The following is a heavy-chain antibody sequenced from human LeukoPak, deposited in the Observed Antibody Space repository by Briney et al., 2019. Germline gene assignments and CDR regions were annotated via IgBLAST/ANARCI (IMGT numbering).Heavy chain of an antibody. V-gene: IGHV4-34*01. D-gene: IGHD5-24*01. Sequence: SETLSLTCAVSGGSFSAYFWRWIRQPPGKGLEWIGSLYNSGSTYYSPSLKSRASLSVDTSKNELSLQLSSVTAADTAVYYCARDRLQLQSWGQGTLVTVSS. CDR2: LYNSGST. CDR1: GGSFSAYF. J-gene: IGHJ5*02. CDR3: ARDRLQLQS.